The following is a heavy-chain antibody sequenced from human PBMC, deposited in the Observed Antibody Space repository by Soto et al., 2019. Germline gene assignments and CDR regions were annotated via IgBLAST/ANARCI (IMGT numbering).Heavy chain of an antibody. D-gene: IGHD5-18*01. V-gene: IGHV3-30*18. J-gene: IGHJ4*02. Sequence: QVQLVESGGGVVQPGRSLRLSCAASGFTFSSYGMHWVRQAPGKGLEWVAVISYDGSNKYYADSVKGRFTISRDNSKNTLYLQMNSLRAEDTAVYYCAKECSYGYYYFDYWGQGTLVTVSS. CDR1: GFTFSSYG. CDR2: ISYDGSNK. CDR3: AKECSYGYYYFDY.